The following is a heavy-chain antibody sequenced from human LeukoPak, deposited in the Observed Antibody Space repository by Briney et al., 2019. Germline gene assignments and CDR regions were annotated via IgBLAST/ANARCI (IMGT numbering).Heavy chain of an antibody. CDR1: GFTFTTYA. V-gene: IGHV3-23*01. CDR3: AKDGPIWLGELLYPNWFDP. CDR2: ISGSGSST. J-gene: IGHJ5*02. Sequence: PGGSLRLSCSASGFTFTTYAMSWVRQAPGKGLEWVSAISGSGSSTYYADSVKGRFTISRDNSKNTLFLQMNSLRAEDTAVYYCAKDGPIWLGELLYPNWFDPWGQGTLVTVSS. D-gene: IGHD3-10*01.